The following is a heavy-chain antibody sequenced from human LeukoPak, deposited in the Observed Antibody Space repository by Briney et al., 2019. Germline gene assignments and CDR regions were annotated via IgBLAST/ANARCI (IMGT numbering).Heavy chain of an antibody. D-gene: IGHD3-22*01. Sequence: GRSLRLSCAASGFTFDDYAMHWVRQAPGKGLEWVSGISWNSGSIGYADSEKGRFTISRDNAKNSLYLQMNSLRAEDTALYYCAKDTFADSSGYFDYWGQGTLVTVSS. V-gene: IGHV3-9*01. CDR1: GFTFDDYA. J-gene: IGHJ4*02. CDR2: ISWNSGSI. CDR3: AKDTFADSSGYFDY.